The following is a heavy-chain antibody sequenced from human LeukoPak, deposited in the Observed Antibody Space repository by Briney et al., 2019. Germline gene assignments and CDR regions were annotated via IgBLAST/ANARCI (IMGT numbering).Heavy chain of an antibody. CDR1: GGSISSGSYY. D-gene: IGHD2-15*01. J-gene: IGHJ2*01. Sequence: SQTLSLTCTVSGGSISSGSYYWSWIRQPAGKGLEWIGRIYTSGSTNYNPSLKSRVTMSVDTSKNQFSLKLSSVTAADTAVYYCARDIVVVVAATHWYFDLWGRGTLVTVSS. CDR3: ARDIVVVVAATHWYFDL. V-gene: IGHV4-61*02. CDR2: IYTSGST.